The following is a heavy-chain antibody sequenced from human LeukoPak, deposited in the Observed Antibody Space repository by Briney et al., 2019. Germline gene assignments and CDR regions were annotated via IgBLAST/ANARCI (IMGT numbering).Heavy chain of an antibody. J-gene: IGHJ5*02. CDR1: GYTFTSYY. V-gene: IGHV1-46*01. CDR3: ARNHTGLAAAGNNWFDP. Sequence: ASVKVSCKASGYTFTSYYMHWVRQAPGQGLERMGIINPSGGSTSYAQKFQGRVTMTRDTSTSTVYMELSSLRPEDTAVYYCARNHTGLAAAGNNWFDPLGEGTLVTDSP. D-gene: IGHD6-13*01. CDR2: INPSGGST.